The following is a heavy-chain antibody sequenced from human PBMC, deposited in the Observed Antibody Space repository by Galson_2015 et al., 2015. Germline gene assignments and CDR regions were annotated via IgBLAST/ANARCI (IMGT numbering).Heavy chain of an antibody. CDR1: GFSLSTRGVG. Sequence: PALVKPTQTLTLTCTFSGFSLSTRGVGVAWIRQSPEKALEWLALIYWDGDRRYSPSLRSRLTITKDTSQNQVVLTMADLGPVDSGTYYCVHSVDGIWNRRTFPPGNGMDVWGQGTTVTVSS. D-gene: IGHD1/OR15-1a*01. CDR3: VHSVDGIWNRRTFPPGNGMDV. V-gene: IGHV2-5*02. J-gene: IGHJ6*02. CDR2: IYWDGDR.